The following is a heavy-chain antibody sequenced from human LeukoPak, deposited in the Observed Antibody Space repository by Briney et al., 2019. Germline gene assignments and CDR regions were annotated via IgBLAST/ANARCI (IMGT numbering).Heavy chain of an antibody. J-gene: IGHJ4*02. CDR3: ARGRHSSSWSPIDY. CDR2: MKEDGSEK. Sequence: GESLKISCKGSGYSFTNYWIGWVRQAPGKGLEWVACMKEDGSEKYYVDSVKGRFTISRDNAKNSLYLQMNSLRAEDTAMYYCARGRHSSSWSPIDYWGQGTLVTVSS. CDR1: GYSFTNYW. D-gene: IGHD6-13*01. V-gene: IGHV3-7*01.